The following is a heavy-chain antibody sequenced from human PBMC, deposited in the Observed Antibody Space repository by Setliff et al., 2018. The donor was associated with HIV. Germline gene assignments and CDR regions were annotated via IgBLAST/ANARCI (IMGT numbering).Heavy chain of an antibody. CDR3: ARVQVGGYNFYFDY. Sequence: SETLSLTCSVSGGSVSSTSNYWGWIRQPPGKGLEWLGSIYYSGSTYYNPSLKSRVTISVDTSKNQFSLKLSSVTAADTAVYYCARVQVGGYNFYFDYWGQGTLVTVSS. D-gene: IGHD5-12*01. J-gene: IGHJ4*02. CDR1: GGSVSSTSNY. V-gene: IGHV4-39*01. CDR2: IYYSGST.